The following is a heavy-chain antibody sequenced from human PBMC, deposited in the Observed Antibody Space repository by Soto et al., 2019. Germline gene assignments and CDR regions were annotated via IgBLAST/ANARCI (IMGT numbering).Heavy chain of an antibody. CDR1: GLTVSTNF. V-gene: IGHV3-66*01. CDR2: VYAGGAT. CDR3: ARVSCSGTSCYGLDY. D-gene: IGHD2-2*01. Sequence: EVQLVESGGGLVQPGGSLRLSCAVSGLTVSTNFMSWVRRAPGKGLEWVSVVYAGGATNYADSVKGRFTISRDNSKKTLFLQLNSLRAEDTAVYYCARVSCSGTSCYGLDYWGQGTLVTVSS. J-gene: IGHJ4*02.